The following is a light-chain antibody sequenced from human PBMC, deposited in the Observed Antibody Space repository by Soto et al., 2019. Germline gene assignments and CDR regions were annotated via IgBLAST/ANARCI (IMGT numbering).Light chain of an antibody. CDR2: KAS. V-gene: IGKV1-5*03. Sequence: DIQMTQSPSTLSASVGDRVALTCRASQSMSTWLAWYQQKPGKAPKLLIYKASSLDSGVPSRFSGSGSGTDFTLTISSLQPDDLATYYCQQYNIYPYTFGQGTKLEIK. J-gene: IGKJ2*01. CDR3: QQYNIYPYT. CDR1: QSMSTW.